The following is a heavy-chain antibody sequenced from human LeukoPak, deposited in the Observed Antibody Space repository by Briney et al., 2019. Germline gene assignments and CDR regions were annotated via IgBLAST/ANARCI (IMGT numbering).Heavy chain of an antibody. CDR2: ISNDGSSK. D-gene: IGHD2/OR15-2a*01. Sequence: GKSLSLSWVASGFTFSSYGMHWVRQAPGKGMEWVAVISNDGSSKYYTDSVKGRVTIARDNSKNTLYLQMNSLKAEDTAVYYCARGENSKTYPVSGYWGRGTLVTVSS. J-gene: IGHJ4*02. CDR1: GFTFSSYG. CDR3: ARGENSKTYPVSGY. V-gene: IGHV3-30*03.